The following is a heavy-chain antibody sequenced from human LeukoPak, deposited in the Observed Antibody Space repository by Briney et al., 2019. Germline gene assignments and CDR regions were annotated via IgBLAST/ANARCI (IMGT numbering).Heavy chain of an antibody. J-gene: IGHJ4*02. CDR2: ISSSSSYI. Sequence: GGSLRLSCAASGFTFSSYSMNWVRQAPGKGLEWVSSISSSSSYIYHADSVKGRFTISRDNAKNSLYLQMNSLGAEDTAVYYCARGGPGIAVAGIGYWGQGTLVTVSS. D-gene: IGHD6-19*01. CDR1: GFTFSSYS. V-gene: IGHV3-21*01. CDR3: ARGGPGIAVAGIGY.